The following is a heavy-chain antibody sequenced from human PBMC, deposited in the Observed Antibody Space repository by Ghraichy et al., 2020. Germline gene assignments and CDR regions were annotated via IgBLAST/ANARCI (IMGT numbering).Heavy chain of an antibody. D-gene: IGHD4/OR15-4a*01. J-gene: IGHJ4*02. V-gene: IGHV4-59*08. Sequence: SETLSLTCAVSGGSISSYYWSWIRRPPGKGLEWIGYIYYSGSPNYNPSLKSRVTISIDTSKNQFSLKLSSVTAADTAVYYCARHMVAPPYYFDFWGQGTLVTVSS. CDR2: IYYSGSP. CDR1: GGSISSYY. CDR3: ARHMVAPPYYFDF.